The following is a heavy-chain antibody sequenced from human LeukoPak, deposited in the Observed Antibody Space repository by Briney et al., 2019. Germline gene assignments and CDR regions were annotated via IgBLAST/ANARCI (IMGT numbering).Heavy chain of an antibody. V-gene: IGHV3-74*01. J-gene: IGHJ4*02. CDR3: AKDLAITMIVVVIPGAFDI. D-gene: IGHD3-22*01. CDR2: INTDGSST. CDR1: GFTFSSYW. Sequence: GGSLRLSCAASGFTFSSYWMHWVRQAPGKGLVWVSRINTDGSSTSYADSVKGRFTISRDNSKNTLYLQMNSLRAEDTAVYYCAKDLAITMIVVVIPGAFDIWGQGTLVTVSS.